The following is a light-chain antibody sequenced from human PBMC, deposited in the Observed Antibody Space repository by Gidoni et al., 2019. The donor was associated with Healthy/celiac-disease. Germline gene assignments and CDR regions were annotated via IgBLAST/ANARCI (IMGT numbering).Light chain of an antibody. CDR1: QDINNY. V-gene: IGKV1-9*01. Sequence: DIQLTQSPSFLSASVGDRVTITCRASQDINNYLVWYQQKPGKAPNLLIYAASTLESGVPSRFSGSGSGTKYTLTISSLQPEDFATYYCQQLKNYPLTFXGXTKVEV. J-gene: IGKJ4*01. CDR3: QQLKNYPLT. CDR2: AAS.